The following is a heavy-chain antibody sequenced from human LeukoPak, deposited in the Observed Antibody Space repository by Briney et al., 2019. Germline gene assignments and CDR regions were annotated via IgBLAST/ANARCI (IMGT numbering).Heavy chain of an antibody. CDR2: ISYDGSNK. J-gene: IGHJ4*02. CDR3: ARQGGSPFDY. V-gene: IGHV3-30*03. CDR1: GFTFSSYG. D-gene: IGHD3-16*01. Sequence: GGSLRLSCAASGFTFSSYGMHWVRQAPGKGLEWVAVISYDGSNKYYADSVKGRFTISRDNAKNSLYLQMNSLRAEDTAVYYCARQGGSPFDYWGQGTLVTVSS.